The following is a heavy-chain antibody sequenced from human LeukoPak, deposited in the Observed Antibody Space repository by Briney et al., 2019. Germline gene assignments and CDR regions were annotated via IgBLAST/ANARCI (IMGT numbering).Heavy chain of an antibody. D-gene: IGHD3-10*01. CDR2: IYYSGST. CDR3: ARVPGYYGSGSQSNWVDP. V-gene: IGHV4-59*06. J-gene: IGHJ5*02. CDR1: GGSISSYY. Sequence: PSETLSLTCTVSGGSISSYYWSWIRQPPGKGLEWIGYIYYSGSTYYNPSLKSRVIISVDTSKNQFSLKLRSVTAADTAVYYCARVPGYYGSGSQSNWVDPWGQGTLVTVSS.